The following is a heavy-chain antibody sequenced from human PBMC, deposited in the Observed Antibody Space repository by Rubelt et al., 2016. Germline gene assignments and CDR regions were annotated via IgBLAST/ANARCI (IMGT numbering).Heavy chain of an antibody. CDR3: TTDRYYYDSSGFPWFDP. D-gene: IGHD3-22*01. CDR2: IKSKTDGGTT. CDR1: GFTFSNAW. Sequence: SLRLTCAASGFTFSNAWMSWVRQAPGKGLEWVGRIKSKTDGGTTDYAAPVKGRFTISRDDSKNTLYLQMNSLKTEDTAVYYCTTDRYYYDSSGFPWFDPWGQGTMVTVCS. J-gene: IGHJ5*02. V-gene: IGHV3-15*01.